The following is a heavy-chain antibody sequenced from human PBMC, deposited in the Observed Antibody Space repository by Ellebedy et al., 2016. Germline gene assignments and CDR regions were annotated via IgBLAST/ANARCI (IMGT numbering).Heavy chain of an antibody. J-gene: IGHJ6*03. CDR2: IIPIFGTA. V-gene: IGHV1-69*13. Sequence: SVKVSXXASGGTFSSYAISWVRQAPGQGLEWMGGIIPIFGTANYAQKFQGRVTITADESTSTAYMELSSLRSEDTAVYYCASQVLLDYYYYYMDVWGKGTTVTVSS. CDR3: ASQVLLDYYYYYMDV. CDR1: GGTFSSYA.